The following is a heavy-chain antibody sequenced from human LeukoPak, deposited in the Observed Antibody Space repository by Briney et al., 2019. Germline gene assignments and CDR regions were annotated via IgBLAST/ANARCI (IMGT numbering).Heavy chain of an antibody. V-gene: IGHV1-18*01. CDR3: ARPRSRSIAAAANPDY. J-gene: IGHJ4*02. CDR2: ISAYNGNT. D-gene: IGHD6-13*01. Sequence: ASVKVSCKASGYTFTSYGISWVRQAPGQGLEWMGWISAYNGNTNYAQKLQGRVTMTTDTSTSTAYMELRSLRSDDTAVYYCARPRSRSIAAAANPDYWGQGTLVTVSS. CDR1: GYTFTSYG.